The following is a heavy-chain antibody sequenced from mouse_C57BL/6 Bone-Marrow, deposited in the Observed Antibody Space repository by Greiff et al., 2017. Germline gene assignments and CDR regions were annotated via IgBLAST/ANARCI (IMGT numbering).Heavy chain of an antibody. V-gene: IGHV1-72*01. J-gene: IGHJ1*03. Sequence: QVQLQQPGAELVKPGASVKLSCKASGYTFTSYWMHWVKQRPGRGLEWIGRIDPNSGGTKYNEKFKSKATLTVDKPSSTAYMQLCSLTSEDSAVYYGAVIYDGYSWCFDVWGTGTTVTVSS. CDR1: GYTFTSYW. D-gene: IGHD2-3*01. CDR2: IDPNSGGT. CDR3: AVIYDGYSWCFDV.